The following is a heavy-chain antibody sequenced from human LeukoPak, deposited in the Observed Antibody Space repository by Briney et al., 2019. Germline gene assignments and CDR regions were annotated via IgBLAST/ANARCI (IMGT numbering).Heavy chain of an antibody. CDR2: INSDGSST. Sequence: GGSLRLSCAASGFTFSSYWMHWVRQAPGKGLVWVSRINSDGSSTSYADSVKGRFTISRDNAKNSLYLQMNSLRAEDTAVYYCARVKLRLGELSAFDYWGQGTLVTVSS. J-gene: IGHJ4*02. D-gene: IGHD3-16*02. CDR1: GFTFSSYW. V-gene: IGHV3-74*01. CDR3: ARVKLRLGELSAFDY.